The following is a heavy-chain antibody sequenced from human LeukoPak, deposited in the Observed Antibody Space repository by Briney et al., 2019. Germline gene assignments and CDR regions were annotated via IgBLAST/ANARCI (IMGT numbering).Heavy chain of an antibody. D-gene: IGHD3-10*01. V-gene: IGHV4-38-2*02. CDR3: ARLNYYGSGSYLWYYYYYMDV. J-gene: IGHJ6*03. CDR1: GYSISSGYY. Sequence: SETLSLTCTVSGYSISSGYYWGWIRQPPGKGLEWIGSIYHSGSTYYNPSLKSRVTISVDTSKNQFSLKLSSVTAADTAVYYCARLNYYGSGSYLWYYYYYMDVWGKGTTVTISS. CDR2: IYHSGST.